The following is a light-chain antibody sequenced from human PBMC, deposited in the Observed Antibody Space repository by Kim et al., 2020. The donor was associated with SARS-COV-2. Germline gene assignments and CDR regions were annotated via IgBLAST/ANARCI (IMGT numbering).Light chain of an antibody. CDR1: QDIRND. V-gene: IGKV1-17*01. CDR2: GAS. Sequence: ASVGDRVTITCRESQDIRNDLGWYQQNPGRAPKRLIYGASSLQSGVPSRFSGSGSGTEFTLIISSVQPEDFATYFCLQHSTYPITFGQGTRLEIK. CDR3: LQHSTYPIT. J-gene: IGKJ5*01.